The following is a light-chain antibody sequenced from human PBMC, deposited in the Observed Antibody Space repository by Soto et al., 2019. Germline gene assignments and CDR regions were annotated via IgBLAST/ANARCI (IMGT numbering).Light chain of an antibody. CDR3: QQSYRSPYT. CDR1: QSINIY. CDR2: GAS. Sequence: IQMTQSPSSLSASVGDSVTVTSRASQSINIYLNWYQQKPGKAPTLLIYGASSLQSGVPSRFTGGGSRTDFTLTISSLQPEDFATYYCQQSYRSPYTFGQGTKLEIK. J-gene: IGKJ2*01. V-gene: IGKV1-39*01.